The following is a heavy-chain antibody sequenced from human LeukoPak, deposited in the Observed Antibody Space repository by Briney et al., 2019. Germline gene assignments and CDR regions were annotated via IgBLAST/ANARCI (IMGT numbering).Heavy chain of an antibody. J-gene: IGHJ4*02. CDR1: GFTFSSYG. CDR2: IRYDGSNK. D-gene: IGHD4-23*01. CDR3: ARDLTPYYGGNSVGY. V-gene: IGHV3-30*02. Sequence: GGSLRLSCAASGFTFSSYGMHWVRQAPGKGLEWVAFIRYDGSNKYYADSVKGRFTISRDNSKNTLYLQMNSLRAEDTAVYYCARDLTPYYGGNSVGYWGQGTLVTVSS.